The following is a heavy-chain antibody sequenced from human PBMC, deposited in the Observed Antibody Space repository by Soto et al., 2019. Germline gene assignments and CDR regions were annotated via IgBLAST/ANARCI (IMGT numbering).Heavy chain of an antibody. CDR1: GFTFSDYY. Sequence: QVQLAESGGGLVKPGGSLRLSCAASGFTFSDYYRSWIRQAPGKGLEWVSYISPSGGTIYYADSVKGRFTLSRDNAKNSLYLQMNSLRAEDTAVYHCVRVGYAYGNDPWGQGTLVAVSS. CDR2: ISPSGGTI. J-gene: IGHJ5*02. V-gene: IGHV3-11*01. CDR3: VRVGYAYGNDP. D-gene: IGHD3-10*01.